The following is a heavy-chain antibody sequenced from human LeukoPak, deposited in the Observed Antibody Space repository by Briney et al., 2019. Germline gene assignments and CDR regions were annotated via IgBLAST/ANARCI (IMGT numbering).Heavy chain of an antibody. CDR3: ATMYDSSGYYFDY. Sequence: GGSLRLSCAASGFTFSSYSMNWVRQAPGKGLEWVSSISSSSSYIYYADSVKGRFTISRDNAKNSLYLQMNSLRAEDTAVYYCATMYDSSGYYFDYWRQGTLVTVSS. V-gene: IGHV3-21*01. J-gene: IGHJ4*02. CDR2: ISSSSSYI. D-gene: IGHD3-22*01. CDR1: GFTFSSYS.